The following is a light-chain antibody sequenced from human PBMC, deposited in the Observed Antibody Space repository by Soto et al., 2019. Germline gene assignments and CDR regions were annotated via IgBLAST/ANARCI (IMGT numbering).Light chain of an antibody. Sequence: IQLTQSPSSLSASVGDRVTITCRASQDIAIYLAWYQQKPGEAPKLLIYAASTLDGGVPSRFSGSGSGTDFALTITSLQAEDFATYYCQQLRMYPSTFGRGTKVDIK. CDR2: AAS. CDR3: QQLRMYPST. V-gene: IGKV1-9*01. CDR1: QDIAIY. J-gene: IGKJ4*01.